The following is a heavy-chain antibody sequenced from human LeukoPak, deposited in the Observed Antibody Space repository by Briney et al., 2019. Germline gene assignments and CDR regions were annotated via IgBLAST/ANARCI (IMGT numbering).Heavy chain of an antibody. Sequence: GASVKVSCKASGGTFSSYAISWVRQARGQGLEWMGGTIPIFGTANYAQKFQGRVTITADKSTSKAYMELSSLRSEDTAVYYCAKDVAYGSDYWGQGTLVTVSS. V-gene: IGHV1-69*06. J-gene: IGHJ4*02. CDR2: TIPIFGTA. CDR1: GGTFSSYA. CDR3: AKDVAYGSDY. D-gene: IGHD3-10*01.